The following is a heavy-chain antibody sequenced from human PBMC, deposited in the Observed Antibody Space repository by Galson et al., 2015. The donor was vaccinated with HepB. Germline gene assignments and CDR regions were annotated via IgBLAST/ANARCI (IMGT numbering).Heavy chain of an antibody. V-gene: IGHV3-48*02. J-gene: IGHJ1*01. CDR3: ARDESVWHGNFLH. CDR2: ISNSGHTI. CDR1: GFSFSGSG. Sequence: SLRLSCAASGFSFSGSGMNWVRQAPGKGLEWVSYISNSGHTIYYADSLKGRFTISRDNAKNSLYLQMNSLRDEDTAVYYCARDESVWHGNFLHWGQGILVTVSP.